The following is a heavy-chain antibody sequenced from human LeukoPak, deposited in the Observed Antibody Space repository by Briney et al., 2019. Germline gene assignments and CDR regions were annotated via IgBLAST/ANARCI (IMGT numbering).Heavy chain of an antibody. CDR1: RFTFSNYW. CDR2: INQDGSEK. J-gene: IGHJ4*02. V-gene: IGHV3-7*01. CDR3: AGPRNSWATALDY. D-gene: IGHD6-13*01. Sequence: PGGSLRLSCAASRFTFSNYWMNWFRQAPGKGLEWVANINQDGSEKNYVDSVKGRFTISRDNSKNTVYLQMNSLRAEDTAVYYCAGPRNSWATALDYWGQGTLVTVSS.